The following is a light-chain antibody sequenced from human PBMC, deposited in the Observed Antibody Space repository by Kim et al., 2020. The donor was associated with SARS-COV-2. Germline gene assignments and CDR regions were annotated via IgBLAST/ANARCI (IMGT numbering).Light chain of an antibody. CDR2: DVF. J-gene: IGLJ1*01. CDR1: SSDVGGYNY. V-gene: IGLV2-14*03. CDR3: ASYRSSGYV. Sequence: QSVVNQPASVSGSPGQSITISCTGTSSDVGGYNYVSWYQQYPGKAPKLMIYDVFKRPSGVSNRFSGSKSGNTASLTISGLQAEDEAEYYCASYRSSGYVFGTGTKVTVL.